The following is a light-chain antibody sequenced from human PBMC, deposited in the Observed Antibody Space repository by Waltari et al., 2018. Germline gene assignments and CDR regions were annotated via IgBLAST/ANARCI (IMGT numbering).Light chain of an antibody. Sequence: SYVLTQPPSLSVAPGQTAIITCGGDNIGSKSVNRYQQRAGQAPVLVVHDDNDRPSGIPERLSGSNSGNTATLTISRVEAGDEADFYCQVWDSGSGRPQVIFGGGTRLTVL. CDR1: NIGSKS. V-gene: IGLV3-21*02. J-gene: IGLJ2*01. CDR2: DDN. CDR3: QVWDSGSGRPQVI.